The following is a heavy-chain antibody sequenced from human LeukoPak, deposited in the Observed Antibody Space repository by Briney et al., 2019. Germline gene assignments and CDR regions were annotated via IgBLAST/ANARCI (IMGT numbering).Heavy chain of an antibody. V-gene: IGHV6-1*01. Sequence: SQTLSLTCAISGDSVSSNSGAWNWIRQSPSRGLEWLGRTYYRYKWYNEYAVTVKSRITINPDTSKNQFTLQLNSVTPEDTAVYYCARVKDSSGWYFDYWGQGTLVTVSS. CDR2: TYYRYKWYN. CDR1: GDSVSSNSGA. J-gene: IGHJ4*02. D-gene: IGHD6-19*01. CDR3: ARVKDSSGWYFDY.